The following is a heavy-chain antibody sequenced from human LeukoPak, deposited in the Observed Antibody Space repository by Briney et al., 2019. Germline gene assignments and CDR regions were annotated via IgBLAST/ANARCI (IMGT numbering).Heavy chain of an antibody. D-gene: IGHD3-22*01. CDR2: INHSGST. CDR3: ARAPYSYDINGWVPFDY. V-gene: IGHV4-34*01. Sequence: SETLSLTCAVYGGSFSGYYWSWIRQPPGKGLEWIGEINHSGSTNYNPSLKSRVTISGDTSKNQFSLRLSSVTAADTAVYYCARAPYSYDINGWVPFDYWGQGTLVTVSS. CDR1: GGSFSGYY. J-gene: IGHJ4*02.